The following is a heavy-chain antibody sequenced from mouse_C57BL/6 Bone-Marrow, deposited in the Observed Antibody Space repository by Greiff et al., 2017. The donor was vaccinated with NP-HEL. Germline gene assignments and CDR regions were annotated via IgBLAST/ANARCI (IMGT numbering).Heavy chain of an antibody. D-gene: IGHD3-1*01. CDR3: ARGGHTWIAY. CDR2: IYPGSGST. V-gene: IGHV1-55*01. CDR1: GYTFTSYW. J-gene: IGHJ3*01. Sequence: QVQLQQPGAELVKPGASVTMSCKASGYTFTSYWITWVKQRPGQGLEWIGDIYPGSGSTNYNEKFKSKATLTVDTSSSPAYMQLSSLTSEDSAVYYCARGGHTWIAYWGQGTLVTVSA.